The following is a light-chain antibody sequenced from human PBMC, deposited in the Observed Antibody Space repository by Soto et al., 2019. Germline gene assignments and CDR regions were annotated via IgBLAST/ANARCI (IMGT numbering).Light chain of an antibody. J-gene: IGLJ2*01. V-gene: IGLV2-14*01. CDR1: NSDVGGHDY. Sequence: QSALTQPASVSGSPGQSITISCTGTNSDVGGHDYVSWYQQHPAKAPKLMIDEVSNRPSGVSNRFSGSTSGNTASLTISGLQAEDEADYYCSSYTISSTLVIFSGGTKLTV. CDR3: SSYTISSTLVI. CDR2: EVS.